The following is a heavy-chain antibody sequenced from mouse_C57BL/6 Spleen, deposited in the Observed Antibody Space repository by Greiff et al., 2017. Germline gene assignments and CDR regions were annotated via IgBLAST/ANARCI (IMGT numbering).Heavy chain of an antibody. Sequence: VQLQQSGAELVRPGASVTLSCKASGYTFTDYEMHWVKQTPVHGLEWIGAIDPETGGTAYNQKFKGKAILTADKSSSTAYMELRSLTSEDSAVYYCTRKNWDGAMDYGGQGTSVTVSS. D-gene: IGHD4-1*01. CDR1: GYTFTDYE. V-gene: IGHV1-15*01. CDR2: IDPETGGT. CDR3: TRKNWDGAMDY. J-gene: IGHJ4*01.